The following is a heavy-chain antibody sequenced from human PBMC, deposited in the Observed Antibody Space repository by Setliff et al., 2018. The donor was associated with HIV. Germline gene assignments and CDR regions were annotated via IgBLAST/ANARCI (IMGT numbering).Heavy chain of an antibody. CDR1: VGSFSGYY. CDR2: ISHSGRT. Sequence: PSETLSLTCAVYVGSFSGYYWSWIRQPPGKGLEWIGEISHSGRTNYNPSLKSRVTISVDTSKNQFSLKLSSVTAADTAVAYCAGGPLDSSGYRSDAFDIWGQGTMVTVSS. J-gene: IGHJ3*02. V-gene: IGHV4-34*01. D-gene: IGHD3-22*01. CDR3: AGGPLDSSGYRSDAFDI.